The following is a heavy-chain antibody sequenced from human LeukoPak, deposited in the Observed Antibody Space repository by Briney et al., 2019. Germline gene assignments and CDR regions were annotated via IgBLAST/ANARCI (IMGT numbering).Heavy chain of an antibody. CDR1: GFTFSGSA. V-gene: IGHV3-73*01. Sequence: PGGSLRLYGAASGFTFSGSAMHWVRQASGKGLEGVGRIRSKANSYATAYAASVKGRFTISRDDSKNTAYLQMNSLKTEDTAVYYCRLPYYYGSGSSYGMDVWGQGTTVPVSS. CDR3: RLPYYYGSGSSYGMDV. D-gene: IGHD3-10*01. J-gene: IGHJ6*02. CDR2: IRSKANSYAT.